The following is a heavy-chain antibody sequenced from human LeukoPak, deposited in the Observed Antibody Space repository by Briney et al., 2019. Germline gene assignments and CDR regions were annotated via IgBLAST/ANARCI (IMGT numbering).Heavy chain of an antibody. J-gene: IGHJ5*02. CDR1: GFTFSSYA. V-gene: IGHV3-30*04. Sequence: GGSLRLSCAASGFTFSSYAIHWVRQAPGKGVEWVAVISDDGSSKYYADSVKGRFTISRDNSKNTLYLQMNSLRAEDTAVYFCARERLAATGTGWFEPWGQGTLVTVSS. CDR2: ISDDGSSK. D-gene: IGHD6-13*01. CDR3: ARERLAATGTGWFEP.